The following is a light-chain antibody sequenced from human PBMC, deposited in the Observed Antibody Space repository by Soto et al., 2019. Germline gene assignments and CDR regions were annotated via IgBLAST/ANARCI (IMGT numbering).Light chain of an antibody. CDR2: DVS. CDR3: SSYTSSSTRV. V-gene: IGLV2-14*03. J-gene: IGLJ3*02. Sequence: QSALTQPASVSGSAGQSITISCTGTSSDIGGYNYVSWYQQHPGKAPKLLISDVSSRPSGVSSRFSGSKSGNTASLTISGLQAEDEADYYCSSYTSSSTRVFGGGTKLTVL. CDR1: SSDIGGYNY.